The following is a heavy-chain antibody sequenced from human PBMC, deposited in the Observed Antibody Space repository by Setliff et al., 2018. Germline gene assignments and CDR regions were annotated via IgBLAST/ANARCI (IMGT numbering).Heavy chain of an antibody. V-gene: IGHV1-46*01. CDR1: GYTFTSHY. CDR3: ARDVFPYHYEGAFDI. J-gene: IGHJ3*02. Sequence: ASGKVSCKASGYTFTSHYMHWVRQAPGLGLEWMGTINPSSGRTSYAQKFQGRVTMTRDTSTSTVYMDMSSLRSEDMAVYYCARDVFPYHYEGAFDIWGQGTMVTVSS. CDR2: INPSSGRT. D-gene: IGHD3-22*01.